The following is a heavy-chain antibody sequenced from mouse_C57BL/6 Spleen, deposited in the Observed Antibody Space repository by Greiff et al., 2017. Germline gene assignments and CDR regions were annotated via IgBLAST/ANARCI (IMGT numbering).Heavy chain of an antibody. D-gene: IGHD1-1*01. CDR1: GYSITSGYY. CDR2: ISYDGSN. J-gene: IGHJ3*01. V-gene: IGHV3-6*01. Sequence: DVKLQESGPGLVKPSQSLSLTCSVTGYSITSGYYWNWIRQFPGNKLEWMGYISYDGSNNYNPSLKNRISITRDTSKNQFFLKLNSVTTEDTATYYCARDGPYGSPFAYWGQGTLVTVSA. CDR3: ARDGPYGSPFAY.